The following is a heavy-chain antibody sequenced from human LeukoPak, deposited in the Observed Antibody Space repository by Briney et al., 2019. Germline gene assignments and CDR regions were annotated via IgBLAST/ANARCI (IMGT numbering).Heavy chain of an antibody. CDR3: ARGRRGYSGYDQGDFDS. V-gene: IGHV1-8*03. CDR2: MSPNSGNT. Sequence: ASVKVSCKASGYTFTSYDINWVRQATGQGLEWMGWMSPNSGNTGYAQKFQGRVTITRNTSISTAYMEPSSLRSEDTAVYYCARGRRGYSGYDQGDFDSWGQGTLVTVSS. J-gene: IGHJ4*02. CDR1: GYTFTSYD. D-gene: IGHD5-12*01.